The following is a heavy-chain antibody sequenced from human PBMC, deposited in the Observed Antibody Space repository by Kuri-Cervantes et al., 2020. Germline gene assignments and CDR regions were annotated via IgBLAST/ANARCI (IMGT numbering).Heavy chain of an antibody. CDR1: GGPLSSYY. J-gene: IGHJ2*01. CDR2: IYYSGST. D-gene: IGHD2-21*02. V-gene: IGHV4-59*01. Sequence: SETLSLTCTVSGGPLSSYYWSWIRQPTGKGLEWIGYIYYSGSTNYNPSLKSRVTISVDTSKNQFSLKLSSVTAADTAVDYCAREALLDVVVTATHWYFDLWGRGTLVTVSS. CDR3: AREALLDVVVTATHWYFDL.